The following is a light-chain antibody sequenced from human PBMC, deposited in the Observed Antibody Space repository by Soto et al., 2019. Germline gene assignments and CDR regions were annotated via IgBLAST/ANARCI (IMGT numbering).Light chain of an antibody. CDR3: QQYNKWPPLYT. Sequence: PGERATLSCRASQNVNIDLAWYQQKPGQAPRILIYGASTRATDIPARISGSGSGTDFTLTINGLQSEDFAVYYCQQYNKWPPLYTFGQGTKLEIK. J-gene: IGKJ2*01. CDR1: QNVNID. CDR2: GAS. V-gene: IGKV3-15*01.